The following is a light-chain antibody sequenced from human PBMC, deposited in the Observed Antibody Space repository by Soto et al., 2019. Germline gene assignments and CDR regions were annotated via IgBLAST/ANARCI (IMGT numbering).Light chain of an antibody. CDR2: GAS. CDR1: QSVSSSY. Sequence: EIVLTQSPGTLSLSPGERDTLSCRASQSVSSSYLAWYQQKPGQAPRLLIYGASSRATGIPDRFSGSGSGTDFTLTISRLEPEDFAVYYCQQYETFGGGTKVDIK. V-gene: IGKV3-20*01. J-gene: IGKJ4*01. CDR3: QQYET.